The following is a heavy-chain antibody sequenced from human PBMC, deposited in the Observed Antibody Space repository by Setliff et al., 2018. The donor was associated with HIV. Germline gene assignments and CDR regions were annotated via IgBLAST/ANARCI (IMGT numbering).Heavy chain of an antibody. J-gene: IGHJ6*03. V-gene: IGHV4-59*04. CDR3: GRTMTYYYLCMDV. CDR1: GGSISNDY. Sequence: PSETLSLTCTVSGGSISNDYWGWVRQPPGKGLEWIGYIYHGGNTRYNPSLKSRLTMSIDKSKNQVSLELSSVTAADTAVYYCGRTMTYYYLCMDVWGNGTTVTVSS. CDR2: IYHGGNT.